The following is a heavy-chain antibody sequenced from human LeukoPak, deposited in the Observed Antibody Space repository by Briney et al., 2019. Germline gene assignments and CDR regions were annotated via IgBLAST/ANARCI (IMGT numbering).Heavy chain of an antibody. CDR2: IIPIFGTA. V-gene: IGHV1-69*13. D-gene: IGHD5-24*01. Sequence: GASVKVSCKASGGTFISYAISWVRQAPGQGLERMGGIIPIFGTANYAQKFQGRVTITADESTSTAYMELSSLRSEDTAVYYCAREGWLQSSPFDYWGQGTLVTVSS. CDR1: GGTFISYA. CDR3: AREGWLQSSPFDY. J-gene: IGHJ4*02.